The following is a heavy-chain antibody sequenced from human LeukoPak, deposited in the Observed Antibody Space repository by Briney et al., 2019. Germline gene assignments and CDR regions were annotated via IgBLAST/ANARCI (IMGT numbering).Heavy chain of an antibody. V-gene: IGHV3-23*01. Sequence: PGGSLRLSCATSGFTFSTYAMSWVRQAPGKRLEWVSAISGNGDTTNYADSVKGRFTISRDNAKNTLYLQMNSLRAEDTAVYYCTRGLLGIDYWGQGTLVTVSS. CDR1: GFTFSTYA. CDR3: TRGLLGIDY. D-gene: IGHD2-8*02. CDR2: ISGNGDTT. J-gene: IGHJ4*02.